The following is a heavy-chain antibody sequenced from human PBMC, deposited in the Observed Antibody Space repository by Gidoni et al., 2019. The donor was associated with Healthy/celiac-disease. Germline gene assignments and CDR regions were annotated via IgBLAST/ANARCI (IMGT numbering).Heavy chain of an antibody. Sequence: EVQLVESGGGLVQPGRSLRLSCTASGFTFGDYAMSWFRQAPGKGLEWVGFIRSKAYGGTTEYAASVKGRFTISRDDSKSIAYLQMNSLKTEDTAVYYCTRGGYCSGGSCQQAFDIWGQGTMVTVSS. CDR1: GFTFGDYA. D-gene: IGHD2-15*01. J-gene: IGHJ3*02. CDR3: TRGGYCSGGSCQQAFDI. CDR2: IRSKAYGGTT. V-gene: IGHV3-49*03.